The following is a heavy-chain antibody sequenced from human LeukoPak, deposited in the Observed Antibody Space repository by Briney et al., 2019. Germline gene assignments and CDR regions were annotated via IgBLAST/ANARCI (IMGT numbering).Heavy chain of an antibody. CDR1: GYTFTSYG. D-gene: IGHD3-10*01. CDR2: ISAYNGNT. J-gene: IGHJ6*04. V-gene: IGHV1-18*04. Sequence: ASVKVSSKASGYTFTSYGISWVRQAPGQGLEWMGWISAYNGNTNYAQKLQGRVTMTTDTSTSTAYMELRSLRSDDTAVYYCARVLLWFGELLPNGMDVWGKGTTVTVSS. CDR3: ARVLLWFGELLPNGMDV.